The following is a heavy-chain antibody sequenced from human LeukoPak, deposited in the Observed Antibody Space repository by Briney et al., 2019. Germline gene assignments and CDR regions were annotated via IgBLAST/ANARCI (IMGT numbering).Heavy chain of an antibody. CDR1: GFTVSSNY. CDR3: ARVSRMLGTSTLDN. J-gene: IGHJ4*02. CDR2: IYTGGST. V-gene: IGHV3-66*01. Sequence: PGGSLRLSCAASGFTVSSNYMSWVRQAPGKGLEWVLVIYTGGSTYFTDSVNGRFTISRDYSKNTLYLEMNSLRVEDTAVYYCARVSRMLGTSTLDNWGQGTLVTVSS. D-gene: IGHD1-26*01.